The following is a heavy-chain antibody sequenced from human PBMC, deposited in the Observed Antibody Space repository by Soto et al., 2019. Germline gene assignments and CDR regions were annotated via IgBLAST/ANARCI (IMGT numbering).Heavy chain of an antibody. Sequence: EVQLVESGGGLVQPRGSLRLSCAASGFTFSSYEMNWVRQAPGKGLEWVSYISSSGSTIYYADSVKGGFTISRDNAKNSLYLQMDSLRAEDTAVYYCAGKVGLPMSGFDYWGQGTLVTVSS. CDR1: GFTFSSYE. CDR3: AGKVGLPMSGFDY. CDR2: ISSSGSTI. J-gene: IGHJ4*02. V-gene: IGHV3-48*03. D-gene: IGHD5-12*01.